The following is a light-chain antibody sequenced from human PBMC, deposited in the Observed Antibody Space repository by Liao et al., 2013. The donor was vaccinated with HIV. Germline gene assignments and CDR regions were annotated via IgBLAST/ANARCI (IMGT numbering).Light chain of an antibody. CDR1: NIGSKS. J-gene: IGLJ3*02. CDR2: YDS. V-gene: IGLV3-21*01. Sequence: SYELTQPPSLSVAPGQTARITCGGDNIGSKSVHWYQQKPGQAPVLVIYYDSDRPSGIPERISGSNSGNTATLTISGVEAGDEADYYCQVWDTNSDHPGGVFGGGTELTVL. CDR3: QVWDTNSDHPGGV.